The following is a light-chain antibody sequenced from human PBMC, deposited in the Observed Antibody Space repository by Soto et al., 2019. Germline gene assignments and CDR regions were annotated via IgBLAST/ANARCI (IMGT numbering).Light chain of an antibody. CDR1: QRISTW. V-gene: IGKV1-5*01. J-gene: IGKJ1*01. Sequence: DIQMTQSPSTLTASVGDRVTITCRAIQRISTWLAWYQQKPGKAPSLLIYGASSLKSGVPSRFSGSGSGTEFTLTISSLQPDDFATYYCQQYRSYSFGQGTKVEI. CDR2: GAS. CDR3: QQYRSYS.